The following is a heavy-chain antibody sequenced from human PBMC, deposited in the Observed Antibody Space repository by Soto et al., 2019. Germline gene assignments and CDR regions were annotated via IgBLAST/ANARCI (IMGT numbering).Heavy chain of an antibody. J-gene: IGHJ4*02. V-gene: IGHV3-33*01. D-gene: IGHD2-15*01. CDR1: GSIFSGYG. Sequence: QKYLVESGGGVVQPGGSLRLSCVASGSIFSGYGMHWVRQAPGKGLEWVAVIWYDGSNKYYADSVKGRFTISRDNSKNMLYLQMDSLRAEDTVGYYCARDGIGGSVFRGFCDYWVQGTLVTVSS. CDR2: IWYDGSNK. CDR3: ARDGIGGSVFRGFCDY.